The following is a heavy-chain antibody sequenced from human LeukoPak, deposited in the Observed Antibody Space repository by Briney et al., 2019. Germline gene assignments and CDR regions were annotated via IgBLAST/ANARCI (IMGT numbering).Heavy chain of an antibody. CDR3: ARDTSRNDLDY. CDR1: GFTFSDHA. D-gene: IGHD1-1*01. J-gene: IGHJ4*02. CDR2: INQDGSAE. V-gene: IGHV3-7*04. Sequence: GGSLRLSCAASGFTFSDHAMSWVRQAPGKGLEWVANINQDGSAEYYVDSVKGRFTISRDNAKNSLYLQMNSLRAEDTAVYYCARDTSRNDLDYWGQGTLVTVSS.